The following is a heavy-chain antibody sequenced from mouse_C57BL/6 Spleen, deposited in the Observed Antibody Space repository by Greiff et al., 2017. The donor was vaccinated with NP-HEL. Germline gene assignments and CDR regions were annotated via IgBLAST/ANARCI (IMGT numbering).Heavy chain of an antibody. D-gene: IGHD3-1*01. CDR3: ARAPTGALDY. CDR1: GYAFTNYL. J-gene: IGHJ4*01. Sequence: QVQLQQSGAELVRPGTSVKVSCKASGYAFTNYLIEWVKQRPGQGLEWIGVINPGSGGTNYNEKFKGKATLTADKSSSTAYMQLSSLTSEDSAVYFCARAPTGALDYWGQGTSVTVSS. V-gene: IGHV1-54*01. CDR2: INPGSGGT.